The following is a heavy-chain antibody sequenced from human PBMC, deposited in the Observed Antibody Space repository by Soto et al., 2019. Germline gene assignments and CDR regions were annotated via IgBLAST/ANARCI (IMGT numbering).Heavy chain of an antibody. CDR1: GFTFSSYG. V-gene: IGHV3-33*01. CDR2: IWYDGSNK. J-gene: IGHJ3*02. Sequence: QVQLVESGGGVVQPGRSLRLSCAASGFTFSSYGMHWVRQAPGKGLEWVAVIWYDGSNKYYADSVKGRFTISRDNSKNTLYLQMNSLRAEDTAVYYCARGTGPSPYAFDIWGQGTMVTVSS. CDR3: ARGTGPSPYAFDI.